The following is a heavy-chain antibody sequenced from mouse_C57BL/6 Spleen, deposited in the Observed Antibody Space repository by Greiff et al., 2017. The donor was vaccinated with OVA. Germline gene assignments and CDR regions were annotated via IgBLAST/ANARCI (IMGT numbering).Heavy chain of an antibody. CDR2: ISSGSSTI. V-gene: IGHV5-17*01. Sequence: EVQLQESGGGLVKPGGSLKLSCAASGFTFSDYGMHWVRQAPEKGLEWVAYISSGSSTIYYADTVKGRFTISRDNAKNTLFLQMTSLRSEDTAMYYCARDWDGEMDYWGQGTSVTVSS. J-gene: IGHJ4*01. CDR1: GFTFSDYG. CDR3: ARDWDGEMDY. D-gene: IGHD4-1*01.